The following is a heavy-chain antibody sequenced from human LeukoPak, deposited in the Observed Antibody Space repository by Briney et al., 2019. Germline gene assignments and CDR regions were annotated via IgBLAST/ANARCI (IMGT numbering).Heavy chain of an antibody. D-gene: IGHD3-22*01. V-gene: IGHV3-30-3*01. Sequence: GGSLRLSCAASGFTFSSYAMHWVRQAPGKGLEWVAVISYDGSNKYYADSVKGRFTISRDNSKNTLYLQMNSLRAEDTAVYYCAKESDSSGYYQGGAFDIWGQGTMVTVSS. CDR2: ISYDGSNK. CDR1: GFTFSSYA. J-gene: IGHJ3*02. CDR3: AKESDSSGYYQGGAFDI.